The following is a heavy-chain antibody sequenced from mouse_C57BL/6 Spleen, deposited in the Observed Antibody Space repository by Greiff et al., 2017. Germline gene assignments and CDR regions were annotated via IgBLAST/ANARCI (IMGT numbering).Heavy chain of an antibody. V-gene: IGHV1-80*01. D-gene: IGHD2-5*01. CDR1: GYAFSSYW. J-gene: IGHJ3*01. CDR2: IYPGDGDT. Sequence: VKLVESGAELVKPGASVKISCKASGYAFSSYWMNWVKQRPGKGLEWIGQIYPGDGDTNYNGKFKGKATLTADKSSSTAYMQLSSLTSEDSAVYFCARSGSNSAWFAYWGQGTLVTVSA. CDR3: ARSGSNSAWFAY.